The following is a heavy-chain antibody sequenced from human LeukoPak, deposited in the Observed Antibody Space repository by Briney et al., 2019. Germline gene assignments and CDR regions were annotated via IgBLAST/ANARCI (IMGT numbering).Heavy chain of an antibody. J-gene: IGHJ6*02. V-gene: IGHV4-4*02. Sequence: SETLSLTCAVSGGSISSSNWWSWVRQPPGKGLEWIGEIYHSGSTNYNPSLKSRVTISVDKSKNQFSLKLSSVTAADTAVYYCARAPIVATISPYYYYYYGMDVWGQGTRSPSP. CDR3: ARAPIVATISPYYYYYYGMDV. D-gene: IGHD5-12*01. CDR1: GGSISSSNW. CDR2: IYHSGST.